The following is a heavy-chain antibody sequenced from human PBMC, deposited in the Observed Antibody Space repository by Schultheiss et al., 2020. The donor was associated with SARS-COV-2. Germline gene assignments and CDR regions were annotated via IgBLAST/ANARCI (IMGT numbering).Heavy chain of an antibody. J-gene: IGHJ5*02. CDR1: GFTFSSYE. D-gene: IGHD3-3*02. CDR3: ASHIRSNWFDD. CDR2: ISSSGSTI. V-gene: IGHV3-48*03. Sequence: GGSLRLSCAASGFTFSSYEMNWVRQAPGKGLEWVSYISSSGSTIYYADSVKGRFTISRDNAKNSLYLQMNSLRAVDTAVYYCASHIRSNWFDDWGQGTLVTVSS.